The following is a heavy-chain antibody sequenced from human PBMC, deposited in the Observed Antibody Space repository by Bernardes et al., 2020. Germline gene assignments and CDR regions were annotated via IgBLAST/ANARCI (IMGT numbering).Heavy chain of an antibody. CDR1: RFTFSSYA. CDR3: AREGIAVAAFDY. Sequence: RLSCAASRFTFSSYALHWVLQAPVPWLEWVAIISYDGNNKFYADSVKGRFTISRDNSKNTLYLQMNSLRAEDTAVYYCAREGIAVAAFDYWGQGTLVTVSS. CDR2: ISYDGNNK. V-gene: IGHV3-30*04. J-gene: IGHJ4*02. D-gene: IGHD6-19*01.